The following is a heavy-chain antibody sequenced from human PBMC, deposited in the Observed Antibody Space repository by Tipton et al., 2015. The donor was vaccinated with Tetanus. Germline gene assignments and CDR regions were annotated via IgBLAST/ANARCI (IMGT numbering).Heavy chain of an antibody. D-gene: IGHD1-14*01. CDR1: GFTFKSYT. V-gene: IGHV3-23*01. CDR3: AKEALGVLNL. J-gene: IGHJ6*04. Sequence: SLRLSCTASGFTFKSYTLNWVRQAPGNGLEWVAAMSGSRLTPYYADSVKGRFTISRDNSKNTLSLQLNSLRADDTAIYYCAKEALGVLNLWGNGTTVTVSS. CDR2: MSGSRLTP.